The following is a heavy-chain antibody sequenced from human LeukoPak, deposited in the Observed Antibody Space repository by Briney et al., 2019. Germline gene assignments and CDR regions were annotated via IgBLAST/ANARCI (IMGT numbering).Heavy chain of an antibody. D-gene: IGHD3-22*01. V-gene: IGHV3-48*03. CDR3: ARGFRVNPPFDY. CDR1: GFTYRTYE. CDR2: ISSSGVTT. J-gene: IGHJ4*02. Sequence: PGGSLRLSCAASGFTYRTYEMNWVRQAPGKGLEWLSCISSSGVTTYYADSVKGRFTIFRDNAKNSLYLQMNSLRAEDTAVYYCARGFRVNPPFDYWGQGTLVTVSS.